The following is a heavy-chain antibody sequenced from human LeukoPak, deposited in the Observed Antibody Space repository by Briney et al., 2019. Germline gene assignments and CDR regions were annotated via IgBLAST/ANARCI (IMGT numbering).Heavy chain of an antibody. CDR2: IKQDGSEK. D-gene: IGHD6-19*01. CDR3: ASYPRYSSGWYKDY. J-gene: IGHJ4*02. V-gene: IGHV3-7*01. Sequence: GGSLRLSCAASGFTFSSYWMSWVRQAPGKGLEWVANIKQDGSEKYYVDSVKGRFTISRDNAKSSLYLQMNSLRAEDTAVYYCASYPRYSSGWYKDYWGQGTLVTVSS. CDR1: GFTFSSYW.